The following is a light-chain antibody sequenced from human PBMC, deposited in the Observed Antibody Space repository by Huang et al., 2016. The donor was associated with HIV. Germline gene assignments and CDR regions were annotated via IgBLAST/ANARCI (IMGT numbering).Light chain of an antibody. CDR3: QQYYVTPPWT. Sequence: DIVMTQSPDSLAVSLGERATINCKSSQSILYSYNNKNYLAWYQQKPGQPPNLLLYWASTRESGVPDRFSGSGSGTNFTLTISNLQAEDVAVYYCQQYYVTPPWTFGQGTKVEIK. CDR1: QSILYSYNNKNY. V-gene: IGKV4-1*01. J-gene: IGKJ1*01. CDR2: WAS.